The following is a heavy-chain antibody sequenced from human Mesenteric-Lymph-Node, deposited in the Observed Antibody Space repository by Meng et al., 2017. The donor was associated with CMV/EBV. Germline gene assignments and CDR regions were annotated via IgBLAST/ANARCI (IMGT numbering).Heavy chain of an antibody. CDR3: ARGRYSDYGMDV. Sequence: GESLRLSCVGAGFTFRSYSIHWVRQAPGKGLEWVAFIRHDERSKLYADAVKGRFTISRDNSENTVSMEMNSLRAEDTAVYYCARGRYSDYGMDVWGQGTTVTVSS. CDR2: IRHDERSK. J-gene: IGHJ6*02. V-gene: IGHV3-30*02. CDR1: GFTFRSYS. D-gene: IGHD3-16*02.